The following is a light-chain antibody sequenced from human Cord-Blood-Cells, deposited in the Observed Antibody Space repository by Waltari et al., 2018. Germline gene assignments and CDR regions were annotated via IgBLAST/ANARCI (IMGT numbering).Light chain of an antibody. CDR1: QSVSSSY. Sequence: EIVLTPSPATLPLSPGERAPLSCGASQSVSSSYLVGYQQKPGLAPRLLIYDASSRATGIPDRFSGSGSGTDFTLTISRLEPEDFAVYYCQQYGSSPSITFGQGTRLEIK. CDR3: QQYGSSPSIT. J-gene: IGKJ5*01. V-gene: IGKV3D-20*01. CDR2: DAS.